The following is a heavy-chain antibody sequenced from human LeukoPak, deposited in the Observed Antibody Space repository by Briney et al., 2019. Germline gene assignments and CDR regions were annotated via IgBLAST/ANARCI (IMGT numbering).Heavy chain of an antibody. CDR2: ISAHNGNT. V-gene: IGHV1-18*01. CDR1: GYTFTSYG. D-gene: IGHD3-22*01. J-gene: IGHJ5*02. CDR3: ARVPPSPTMIVVVTWFDP. Sequence: ASVKVSCKASGYTFTSYGISWVRQAPGQGLEWMGWISAHNGNTNYAQKLQGRVTMTTDTSTSTAYMELRSLRSDDTAVYYCARVPPSPTMIVVVTWFDPWGQGTLVTVSS.